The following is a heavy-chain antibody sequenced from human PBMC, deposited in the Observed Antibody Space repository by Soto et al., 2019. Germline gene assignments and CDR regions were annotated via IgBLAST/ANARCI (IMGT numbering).Heavy chain of an antibody. Sequence: PSETLSLTCAVYGGSFSGYYWSWIRQPPGKGLEWIGEINHSGSTNYNPSLKSRVTISVDTSKNQFSLKLSSVTAADTAVYYCARVVYYDSSGYSLGYFYGMDVWGQGTTVTVSS. D-gene: IGHD3-22*01. CDR2: INHSGST. J-gene: IGHJ6*02. CDR1: GGSFSGYY. CDR3: ARVVYYDSSGYSLGYFYGMDV. V-gene: IGHV4-34*01.